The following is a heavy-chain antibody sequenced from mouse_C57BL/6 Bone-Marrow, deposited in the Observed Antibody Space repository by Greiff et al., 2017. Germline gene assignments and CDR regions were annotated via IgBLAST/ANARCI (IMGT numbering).Heavy chain of an antibody. V-gene: IGHV1-81*01. Sequence: VQLVESGAELARPGASVKLSCKASGYTFTSYGISWVKQRTGQGLEWIGEIYPRSGNTYYNEKFKGKATLTADKSSSTAYMELRSLTSEDSAVYFCARRGTIYYDYDWGQGTRVTVSA. J-gene: IGHJ3*01. CDR3: ARRGTIYYDYD. CDR2: IYPRSGNT. D-gene: IGHD2-4*01. CDR1: GYTFTSYG.